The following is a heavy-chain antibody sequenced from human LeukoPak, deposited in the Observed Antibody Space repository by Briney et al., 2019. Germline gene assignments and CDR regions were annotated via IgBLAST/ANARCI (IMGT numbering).Heavy chain of an antibody. D-gene: IGHD3-16*01. J-gene: IGHJ4*02. CDR2: INTDTRGT. Sequence: GGSLRLSCAASGFTFSDYWMHWVRQAPGKGLVWVSIINTDTRGTYYADSVKGRFTIFRDNAKNTLYLQMNSLRAEDSAVYYCARAGAYHFDNWGQGTLVTVSS. CDR3: ARAGAYHFDN. V-gene: IGHV3-74*01. CDR1: GFTFSDYW.